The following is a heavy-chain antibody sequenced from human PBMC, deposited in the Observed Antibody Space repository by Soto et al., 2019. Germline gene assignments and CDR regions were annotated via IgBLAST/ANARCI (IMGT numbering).Heavy chain of an antibody. V-gene: IGHV3-15*01. CDR1: GFTFSNAW. Sequence: GGSLRLSCAASGFTFSNAWMSWVRQAPGKGLEWVGRIKSKTDGGTTDYAAPVKGRFTISRDDSKNTLYLQMNSLKTEDTAVHSCNTAESSTYYYGMDVWGQGTTVTVSS. CDR3: NTAESSTYYYGMDV. J-gene: IGHJ6*02. D-gene: IGHD2-2*01. CDR2: IKSKTDGGTT.